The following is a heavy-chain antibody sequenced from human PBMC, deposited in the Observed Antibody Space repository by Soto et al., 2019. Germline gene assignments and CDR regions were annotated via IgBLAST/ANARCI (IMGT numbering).Heavy chain of an antibody. CDR2: ASYGGGA. CDR1: DGSFSDYY. D-gene: IGHD5-18*01. V-gene: IGHV4-34*01. CDR3: GRGGGSQWDTDY. Sequence: QVELQEWGAGLLRPSETLSLSCTVSDGSFSDYYWTWIRQPPGKGLQWIGEASYGGGASYSPSLKSRVTISVDKSKKQFSLKVSSVTAADTATYYCGRGGGSQWDTDYWGQGARVTVSS. J-gene: IGHJ4*02.